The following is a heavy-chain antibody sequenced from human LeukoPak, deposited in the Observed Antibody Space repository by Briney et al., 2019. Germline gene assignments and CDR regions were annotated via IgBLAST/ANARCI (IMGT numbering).Heavy chain of an antibody. CDR2: IWYDGSNK. CDR1: GFAFSSYG. J-gene: IGHJ3*02. D-gene: IGHD3-16*01. Sequence: GGSLRLSCAASGFAFSSYGMHWVRQAPGKGLEWVAVIWYDGSNKYYADSVKGRFTISRDNAKNSLYLQMNSLRAEDTAVYYCARALGGAKSDAFDIWGQGTMVTVSS. V-gene: IGHV3-33*01. CDR3: ARALGGAKSDAFDI.